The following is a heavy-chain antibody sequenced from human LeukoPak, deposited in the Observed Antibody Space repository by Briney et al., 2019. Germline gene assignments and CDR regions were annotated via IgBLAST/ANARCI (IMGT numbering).Heavy chain of an antibody. J-gene: IGHJ4*02. D-gene: IGHD6-19*01. CDR3: ARVTTSGWKDSFDY. V-gene: IGHV3-48*02. CDR1: GFAFSSYW. Sequence: PGGSLRLSCAASGFAFSSYWMDWVRQAPGKGLEWVSYISTSRSTVYYADFVKGRFTISRDNAKKSLYLQMDSLRDEDTAVYYCARVTTSGWKDSFDYWGQGTLVTVSS. CDR2: ISTSRSTV.